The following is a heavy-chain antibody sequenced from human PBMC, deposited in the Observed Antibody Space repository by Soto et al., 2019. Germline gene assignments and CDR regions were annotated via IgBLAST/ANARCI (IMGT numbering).Heavy chain of an antibody. J-gene: IGHJ4*02. CDR1: GYTFTTYA. CDR2: INAGNGKT. CDR3: ARAGDDCSTTNCYMIDY. V-gene: IGHV1-3*01. Sequence: ASVKVSCKASGYTFTTYAMHWVRQAPGQRLEWMGWINAGNGKTKYSQKFQGRVTITRDTSATTVYMELSSLRSEDTAVYYCARAGDDCSTTNCYMIDYWGQGTLVIVSS. D-gene: IGHD2-2*02.